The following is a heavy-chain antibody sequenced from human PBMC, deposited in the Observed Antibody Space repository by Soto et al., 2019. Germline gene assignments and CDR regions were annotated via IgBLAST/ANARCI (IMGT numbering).Heavy chain of an antibody. CDR2: IRGSDGST. CDR3: AKDVNYDMLAGYYYY. Sequence: DVQLLESGGGLVQPGGSLRLACAASGFNIGSYGMTWVRQAPGKGLEWVSTIRGSDGSTYHADSVKGRFTISRDISKNMLYLQMNSLRADDTAVYYCAKDVNYDMLAGYYYYWGQGTLVTVSS. J-gene: IGHJ4*02. D-gene: IGHD3-9*01. V-gene: IGHV3-23*01. CDR1: GFNIGSYG.